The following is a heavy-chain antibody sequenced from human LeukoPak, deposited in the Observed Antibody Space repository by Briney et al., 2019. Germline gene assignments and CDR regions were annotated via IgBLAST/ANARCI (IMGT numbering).Heavy chain of an antibody. CDR3: AREAAMEPNDAFDI. J-gene: IGHJ3*02. Sequence: GGSLRLSCAASGFTVSSNYMSWVRQAPGKGLEWVSVIYSGGSTYYADSVKGRFTISRDNAKNSLYLQMNSLRAEDTAVYYCAREAAMEPNDAFDIWGQGTMVTVSS. CDR1: GFTVSSNY. CDR2: IYSGGST. V-gene: IGHV3-53*01. D-gene: IGHD5-18*01.